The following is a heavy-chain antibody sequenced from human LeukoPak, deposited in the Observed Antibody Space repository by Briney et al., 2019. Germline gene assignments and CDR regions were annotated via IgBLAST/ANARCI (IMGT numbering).Heavy chain of an antibody. CDR3: ARVYYYDSSGYYGEIDY. V-gene: IGHV1-69*13. Sequence: SVKVSCKASGGTFSSYAISWVRQAPGQGLEWMGGIIPIFGTANYAQKFQGRVSITADESTSTAYMELSSLRSEDTAVYYCARVYYYDSSGYYGEIDYWGQGTLVTVSS. J-gene: IGHJ4*02. D-gene: IGHD3-22*01. CDR2: IIPIFGTA. CDR1: GGTFSSYA.